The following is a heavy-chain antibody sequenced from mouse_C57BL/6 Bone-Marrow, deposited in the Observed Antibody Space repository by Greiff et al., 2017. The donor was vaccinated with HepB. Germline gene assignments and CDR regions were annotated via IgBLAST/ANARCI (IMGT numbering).Heavy chain of an antibody. CDR1: GFTFSDYY. J-gene: IGHJ3*01. CDR3: ARGVRRSFAY. V-gene: IGHV5-12*01. Sequence: DVKLVESGGGLVQPGGSLKLSCAASGFTFSDYYMYWVRQTPEKRLEWVAYISNGGGSTYYPDTVKGRFTISRDNAKNTLYLQMSRLKSEDTAMYYCARGVRRSFAYWGQGTLVTVSA. D-gene: IGHD2-14*01. CDR2: ISNGGGST.